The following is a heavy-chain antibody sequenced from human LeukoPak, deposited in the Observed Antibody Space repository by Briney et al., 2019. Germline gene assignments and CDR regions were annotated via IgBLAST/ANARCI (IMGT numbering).Heavy chain of an antibody. D-gene: IGHD1-26*01. CDR3: AKETKVGENLYYFDY. J-gene: IGHJ4*02. Sequence: GRSLRLSCVASGFKFNDYAMHWVRQAPGKGREWVSGLSWHSGSIGYADSVKGRFIISRDNAKNSLYLEMNGLRPEDSALYYCAKETKVGENLYYFDYWGRGTLVTVSS. V-gene: IGHV3-9*01. CDR1: GFKFNDYA. CDR2: LSWHSGSI.